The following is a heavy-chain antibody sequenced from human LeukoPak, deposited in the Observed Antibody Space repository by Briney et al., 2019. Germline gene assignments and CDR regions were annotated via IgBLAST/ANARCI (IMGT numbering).Heavy chain of an antibody. V-gene: IGHV5-51*01. CDR2: IYPGDSNT. D-gene: IGHD5-24*01. CDR3: VRQQMASFSFDY. J-gene: IGHJ4*02. Sequence: GESLKISCKGSGYSFSSYWIVWVRQMPGKGLEWMAIIYPGDSNTRYSPSFQGQVTISADKSISTAHLQWSSLKASDTAIYYCVRQQMASFSFDYWGQGTLVTVSS. CDR1: GYSFSSYW.